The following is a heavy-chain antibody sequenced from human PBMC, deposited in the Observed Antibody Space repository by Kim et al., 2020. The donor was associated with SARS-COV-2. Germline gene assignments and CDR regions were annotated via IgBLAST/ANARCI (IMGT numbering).Heavy chain of an antibody. J-gene: IGHJ4*02. CDR3: TTDYSSSWYLATDFDY. CDR1: GFTFSNAW. V-gene: IGHV3-15*01. D-gene: IGHD6-13*01. CDR2: IKSKTDGGTT. Sequence: GGSLRLSCAASGFTFSNAWMSWVRQAPGKGLEWVGRIKSKTDGGTTDYAAPVKGRFTISRDDSKNTLYLQMNSLKTEDTAVYYCTTDYSSSWYLATDFDYWGQGTLVTVSS.